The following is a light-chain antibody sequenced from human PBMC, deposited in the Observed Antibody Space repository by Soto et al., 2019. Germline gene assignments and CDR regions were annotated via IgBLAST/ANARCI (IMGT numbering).Light chain of an antibody. CDR1: QSVSSY. CDR3: QQRSDWPLT. CDR2: DAS. V-gene: IGKV3-11*01. Sequence: EIVWTQSPATLSWSPGERATLSCRASQSVSSYLAWYQQKPGQAPRLLIYDASNRATGIPARFGGSGSGTDFTLTISSLEPEDFAVYYCQQRSDWPLTFGGGTKVDIK. J-gene: IGKJ4*01.